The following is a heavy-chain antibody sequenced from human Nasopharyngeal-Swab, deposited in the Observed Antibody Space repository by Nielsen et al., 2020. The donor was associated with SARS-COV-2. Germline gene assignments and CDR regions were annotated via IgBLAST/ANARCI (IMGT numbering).Heavy chain of an antibody. D-gene: IGHD6-13*01. Sequence: VRQAPGKGLEWVAVISYDGSNKYYADSVKGRFTISRDNSKNTLYLQMNSLRAEDTAVYYCAKDGYSSSWYIPGSSYYYYGMDVWGQGTTVTVSS. J-gene: IGHJ6*02. CDR2: ISYDGSNK. V-gene: IGHV3-30*18. CDR3: AKDGYSSSWYIPGSSYYYYGMDV.